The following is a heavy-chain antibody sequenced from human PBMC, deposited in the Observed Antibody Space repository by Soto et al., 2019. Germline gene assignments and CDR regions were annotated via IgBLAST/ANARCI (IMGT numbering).Heavy chain of an antibody. CDR2: IYYSGST. D-gene: IGHD2-15*01. Sequence: PSETLSLTCTVSGGSISSGGYYWSWIRQHPGKGLEWIGYIYYSGSTCYNPSLKSRVTISVDTSKNQFSLRLSSVTAADTAVYYCVSAVAATGAFDIWGQGTMVTVSS. CDR1: GGSISSGGYY. J-gene: IGHJ3*02. CDR3: VSAVAATGAFDI. V-gene: IGHV4-31*03.